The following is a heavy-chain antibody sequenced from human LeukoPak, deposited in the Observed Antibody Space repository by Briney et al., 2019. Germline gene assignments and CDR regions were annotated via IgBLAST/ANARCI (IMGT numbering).Heavy chain of an antibody. V-gene: IGHV1-46*01. CDR1: GYTFTSYY. J-gene: IGHJ3*02. CDR3: ARVGSGGYGSGEAPDAFDI. D-gene: IGHD3-10*01. Sequence: ASVKVSCKASGYTFTSYYMHWVRQAPGQGLERMGIINPSDGSTSYAQKFQGRVTMTRDTSTSTVYMVLSSLRSEDTAVYYCARVGSGGYGSGEAPDAFDIWGQGTMVTVSS. CDR2: INPSDGST.